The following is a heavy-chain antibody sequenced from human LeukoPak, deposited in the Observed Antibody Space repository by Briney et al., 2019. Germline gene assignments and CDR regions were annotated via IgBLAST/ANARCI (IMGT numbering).Heavy chain of an antibody. CDR2: ISGSGGST. J-gene: IGHJ4*02. CDR3: AKDVYYDILTGYSDLDY. CDR1: GFTFSSYA. V-gene: IGHV3-23*01. D-gene: IGHD3-9*01. Sequence: GGSLRLSCAASGFTFSSYAMSWVRQAPGKGLEWVSAISGSGGSTYYADSVKGRSTISRDNSKNTLYLQMNSLRAEDTAVYYCAKDVYYDILTGYSDLDYWGQGTLVTVSS.